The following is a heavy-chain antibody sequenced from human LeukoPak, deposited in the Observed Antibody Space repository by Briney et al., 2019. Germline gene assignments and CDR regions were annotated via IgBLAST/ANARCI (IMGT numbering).Heavy chain of an antibody. V-gene: IGHV3-30*18. Sequence: PGRSLRLSCAASGFTFSSYGMHWVRQAPGKGLEWVAVISYDGSNKYYADSVKGRFTISRDNSKNTLYLQMNSLRAEDTAVYYCAKDGGKEGWSGGPLDYWGQGTLVTVSS. D-gene: IGHD4-23*01. CDR1: GFTFSSYG. J-gene: IGHJ4*02. CDR3: AKDGGKEGWSGGPLDY. CDR2: ISYDGSNK.